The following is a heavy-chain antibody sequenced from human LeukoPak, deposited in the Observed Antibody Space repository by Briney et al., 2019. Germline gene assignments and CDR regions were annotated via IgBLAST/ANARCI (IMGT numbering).Heavy chain of an antibody. V-gene: IGHV4-34*01. CDR1: GGSFSAYY. CDR3: ARGGFYCGGDCYVDY. J-gene: IGHJ4*02. CDR2: INHSGST. D-gene: IGHD2-21*02. Sequence: SETLSLTCAVYGGSFSAYYWSWIRQPPGKGLEWIGEINHSGSTNYDPSLKSRVTISVDTSKNQFSLKLSSVTAADTAVYYCARGGFYCGGDCYVDYWGQGTLVTVSS.